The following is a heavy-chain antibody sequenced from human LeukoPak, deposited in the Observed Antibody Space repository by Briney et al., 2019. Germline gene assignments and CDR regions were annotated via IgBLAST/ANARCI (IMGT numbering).Heavy chain of an antibody. J-gene: IGHJ4*02. CDR3: ARGPIYDILTGYPKGVVDY. V-gene: IGHV1-18*04. CDR1: GYTFTSYG. D-gene: IGHD3-9*01. CDR2: ISAYKGNT. Sequence: ASVKVSCKASGYTFTSYGISWVRQAPGQGLEWMGWISAYKGNTNYAQKLQGRVTMTTDTSTSTAYMELRSLRSDDTAVYYCARGPIYDILTGYPKGVVDYWGQGTLVTVSS.